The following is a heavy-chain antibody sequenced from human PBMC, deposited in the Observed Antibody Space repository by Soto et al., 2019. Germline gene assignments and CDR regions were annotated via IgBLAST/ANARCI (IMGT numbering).Heavy chain of an antibody. CDR2: ISSSSSTI. CDR1: VFPFSSAC. D-gene: IGHD6-19*01. J-gene: IGHJ4*02. V-gene: IGHV3-48*02. CDR3: AKRGLGGWSFFDF. Sequence: GSLRLSLSASVFPFSSACLTWSRPATGKGLEWVSYISSSSSTIYYADSVKGRFTISRDNAKNSLYLQMISLRDDDTAFYYCAKRGLGGWSFFDFLVQGSLVTVSS.